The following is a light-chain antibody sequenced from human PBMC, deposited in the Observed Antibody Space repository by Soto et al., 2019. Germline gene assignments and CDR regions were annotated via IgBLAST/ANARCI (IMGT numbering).Light chain of an antibody. Sequence: EIVLTQSPGTLSLSPGERATLSCRVSQSVSSSYLAWYQQKPGQAPRLLIYGASTRATGVPARFSGSGSGTDFTLTISSLQSEDFAVYYCQQYNNWPLTFGGGTKVDIK. CDR2: GAS. CDR1: QSVSSSY. V-gene: IGKV3-15*01. CDR3: QQYNNWPLT. J-gene: IGKJ4*01.